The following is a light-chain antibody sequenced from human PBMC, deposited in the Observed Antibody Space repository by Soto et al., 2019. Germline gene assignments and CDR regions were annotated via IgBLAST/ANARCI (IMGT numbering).Light chain of an antibody. J-gene: IGKJ5*01. CDR3: QQFNNYPIT. V-gene: IGKV1D-13*01. CDR2: DAS. CDR1: QGISSA. Sequence: AIQLTQSPSSLSASVGYRVTITCRASQGISSALAWYQQKTGKAPKLLIYDASSLESGVPSRFSGSGYGTDFNLTISSLQPEDFATYYCQQFNNYPITFGQGTRLEIK.